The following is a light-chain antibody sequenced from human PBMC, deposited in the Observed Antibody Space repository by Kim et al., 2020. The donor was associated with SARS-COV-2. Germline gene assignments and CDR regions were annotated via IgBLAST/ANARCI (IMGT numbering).Light chain of an antibody. CDR1: QSISSR. CDR2: DAS. V-gene: IGKV1-5*01. J-gene: IGKJ1*01. Sequence: SAYVGDRVTITCRASQSISSRLAWYQQKPGKAPKLLIYDASSLQSGVPSRFAGSGSGTEFTLTISSLQPDDFATYYCQQYKSYRTFGQGTKVDIK. CDR3: QQYKSYRT.